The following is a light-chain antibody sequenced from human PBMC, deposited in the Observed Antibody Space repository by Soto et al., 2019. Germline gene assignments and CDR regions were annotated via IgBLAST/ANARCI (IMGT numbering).Light chain of an antibody. V-gene: IGKV1-39*01. CDR1: QNIDNF. CDR2: AES. Sequence: IQMTQSPSSLSASVGDRVTISCRASQNIDNFLNWYQWRPGQAPKFLIFAESSLQGGVSSRFSGSGSGTDFTLTIIILQPEDFATYYCQQSYSAPTTFGQGTRLEMK. CDR3: QQSYSAPTT. J-gene: IGKJ2*01.